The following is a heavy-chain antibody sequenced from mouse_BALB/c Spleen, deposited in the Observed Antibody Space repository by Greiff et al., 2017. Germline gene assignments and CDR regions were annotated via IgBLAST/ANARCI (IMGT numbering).Heavy chain of an antibody. V-gene: IGHV5-12-2*01. Sequence: EVKLMESGGGLVQPGGSLKLSCAASGFTFTSYTMSWVRQTPGKRLEWVAYISNGGGSTYYPDTVKGRFTVSRDNAKNTLYLQMSSLKAEDTAMYYGAREEEITTGAWFAYWGQGTLVTVSA. CDR2: ISNGGGST. J-gene: IGHJ3*01. CDR1: GFTFTSYT. D-gene: IGHD2-4*01. CDR3: AREEEITTGAWFAY.